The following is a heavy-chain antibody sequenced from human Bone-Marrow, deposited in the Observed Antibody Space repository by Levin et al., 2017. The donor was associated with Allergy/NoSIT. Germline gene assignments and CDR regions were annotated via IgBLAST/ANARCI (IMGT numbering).Heavy chain of an antibody. D-gene: IGHD6-25*01. CDR3: VKDHPGSLAAGH. V-gene: IGHV3-23*01. J-gene: IGHJ4*02. CDR1: GFIFNNYV. Sequence: PGGSLRLSCAASGFIFNNYVMNWVRQPPGKGLEWVSTIGAAYDTYYADSVRGRFTISRDSSKNTLFLQMNSLRSEDTALYYGVKDHPGSLAAGHWGQGTLVTVSS. CDR2: IGAAYDT.